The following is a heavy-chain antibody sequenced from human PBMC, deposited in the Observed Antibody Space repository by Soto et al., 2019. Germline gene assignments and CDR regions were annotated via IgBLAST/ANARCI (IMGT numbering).Heavy chain of an antibody. D-gene: IGHD3-10*01. J-gene: IGHJ4*02. CDR3: TRGPRPISTGTGAY. CDR2: IKQDGSEK. V-gene: IGHV3-7*01. CDR1: GFTFSSYW. Sequence: PGGSLRLSCAASGFTFSSYWMSWVRQAPGKGLEWVANIKQDGSEKYYVDSVRGRFTISRDNVNDPLYLQMNNLRAGDSGLYYCTRGPRPISTGTGAYWGQGTQVTVSS.